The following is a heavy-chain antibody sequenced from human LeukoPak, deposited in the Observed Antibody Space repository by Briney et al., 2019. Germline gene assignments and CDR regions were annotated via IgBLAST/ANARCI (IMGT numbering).Heavy chain of an antibody. CDR3: ARRDYDAFDI. CDR1: GGSISSYY. J-gene: IGHJ3*02. Sequence: SETLSLTCTVSGGSISSYYWSWIRQPPGKGLEWIGYIYYSGSTNYNPSLKSRVTTSVDTSKNQFSLKLSSVTAADTAVYYCARRDYDAFDIWGQGTMVTVSS. V-gene: IGHV4-59*08. CDR2: IYYSGST. D-gene: IGHD4-17*01.